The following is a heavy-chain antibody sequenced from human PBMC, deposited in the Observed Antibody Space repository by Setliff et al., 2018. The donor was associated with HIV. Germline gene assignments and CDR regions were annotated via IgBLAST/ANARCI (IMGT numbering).Heavy chain of an antibody. J-gene: IGHJ5*01. CDR1: GFTFSKSA. Sequence: GASVKVSCKASGFTFSKSAIHWVRQAPGQRLELMAWINAANGHAKYSQKFQGRVTITRDTSATIAYMELGSLTSEDTALYFCARTDYDSGKSVLDSWGQGTLVTVSS. V-gene: IGHV1-3*01. D-gene: IGHD3-10*01. CDR3: ARTDYDSGKSVLDS. CDR2: INAANGHA.